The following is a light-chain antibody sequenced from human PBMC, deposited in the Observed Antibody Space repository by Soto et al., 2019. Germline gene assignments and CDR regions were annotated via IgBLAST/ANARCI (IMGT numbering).Light chain of an antibody. CDR1: IRDIGGYNF. CDR2: DVS. V-gene: IGLV2-11*01. J-gene: IGLJ2*01. CDR3: CSYAGSNTLA. Sequence: QSALTQPRSVSGSPGQSITISCSRTIRDIGGYNFISWYQQHPGAAPKIIIYDVSKRPSGVPDRFSGSTSGNTASLTISGLQAEDDAFYYCCSYAGSNTLAFGGGTKLTVL.